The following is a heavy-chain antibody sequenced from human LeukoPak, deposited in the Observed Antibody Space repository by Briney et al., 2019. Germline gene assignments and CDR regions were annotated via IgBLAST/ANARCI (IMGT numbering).Heavy chain of an antibody. V-gene: IGHV1-18*04. Sequence: GASVKVSCTASGYTFTGYYMHWVRQAPGQGLEWMGWISAYNGNTNYAQKLQGRVTMTTDTSTSTAYMELRSLRSDDTAVYYCARDPETGYGNWFDPWGQGTLVTVSS. CDR2: ISAYNGNT. D-gene: IGHD3-9*01. CDR3: ARDPETGYGNWFDP. CDR1: GYTFTGYY. J-gene: IGHJ5*02.